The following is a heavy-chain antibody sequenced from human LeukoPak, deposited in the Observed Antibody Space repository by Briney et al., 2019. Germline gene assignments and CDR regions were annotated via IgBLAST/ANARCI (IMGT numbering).Heavy chain of an antibody. V-gene: IGHV3-23*01. D-gene: IGHD6-19*01. CDR2: ISGSGDST. CDR3: ANLYSSAPMDY. Sequence: PGGSLRLSCAASGFTFSSYGMSWVRQAPGKGLEWVSGISGSGDSTYYADSVKGRFTISRDNSKNTLYLQMNSLRAEDTAVYYCANLYSSAPMDYWGQGTLVTVSS. J-gene: IGHJ4*02. CDR1: GFTFSSYG.